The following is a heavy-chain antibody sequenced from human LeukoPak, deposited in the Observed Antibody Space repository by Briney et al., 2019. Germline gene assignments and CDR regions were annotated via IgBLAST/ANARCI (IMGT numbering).Heavy chain of an antibody. D-gene: IGHD5-12*01. CDR2: ISWNSGST. Sequence: PGGSLILSCAVAGFTFDDYGMHWVRQAPGKSREWVSGISWNSGSTVYADSLEGRFTICRHHAKNSLYLQMNSPGAEDTALYYCARGGYKYAWDYWGQGTLITVSS. CDR1: GFTFDDYG. CDR3: ARGGYKYAWDY. V-gene: IGHV3-9*01. J-gene: IGHJ4*02.